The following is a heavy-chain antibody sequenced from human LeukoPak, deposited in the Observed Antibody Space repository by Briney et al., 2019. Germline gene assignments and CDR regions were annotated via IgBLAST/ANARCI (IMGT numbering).Heavy chain of an antibody. CDR2: IKEGGSEK. Sequence: PGGSLRLSCAASGFTFSGYWMSWVRQAPGKGLEGVANIKEGGSEKYYVDSVKGRFTISRDNAKNSLYLQMNSLRAEDTAVYYCARGRGSGNYFDYWGQGTLVTVSS. D-gene: IGHD3-10*01. CDR1: GFTFSGYW. J-gene: IGHJ4*02. V-gene: IGHV3-7*01. CDR3: ARGRGSGNYFDY.